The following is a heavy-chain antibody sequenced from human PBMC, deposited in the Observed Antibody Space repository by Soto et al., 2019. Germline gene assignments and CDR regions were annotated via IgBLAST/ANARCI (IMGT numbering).Heavy chain of an antibody. J-gene: IGHJ4*02. CDR3: ARAYSGSYSDS. D-gene: IGHD1-26*01. CDR2: IFHSGST. V-gene: IGHV4-4*02. CDR1: GGSISSNNW. Sequence: SETLSLTCAVSGGSISSNNWWSWVRQPPGKGLEWIGEIFHSGSTYYSPSLKSRVTISVDKSKKYFSLNLTSVTAADTAVYYCARAYSGSYSDSWGQGTLVTVSS.